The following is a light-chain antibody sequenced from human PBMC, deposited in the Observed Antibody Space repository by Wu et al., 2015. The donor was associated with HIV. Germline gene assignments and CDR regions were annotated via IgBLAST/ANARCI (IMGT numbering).Light chain of an antibody. Sequence: EIVMTQSPATLSVSPGERVTLSCRASQSVRDDLAWYQQKPGQAPRLLIYGISTRAAGIPARFSDSRSGTDFILTISSLEPEDFAVYYCQHRESWPFTFGP. CDR1: QSVRDD. J-gene: IGKJ3*01. CDR3: QHRESWPFT. V-gene: IGKV3-15*01. CDR2: GIS.